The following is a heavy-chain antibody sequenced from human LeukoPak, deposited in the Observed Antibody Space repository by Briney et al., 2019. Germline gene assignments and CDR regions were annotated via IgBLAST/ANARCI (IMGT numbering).Heavy chain of an antibody. J-gene: IGHJ4*02. CDR2: ISYDGSNK. V-gene: IGHV3-30*04. CDR1: GFTFSSYA. CDR3: ARDGQWQTQEGFDY. Sequence: GRSLRLSCAASGFTFSSYAIHWVRQAPGKGLEWVAVISYDGSNKYYADSVKGRFTISRDNSKNTLYLQMNSLRAEDTAVYYCARDGQWQTQEGFDYWGQGTLVTVSS. D-gene: IGHD6-19*01.